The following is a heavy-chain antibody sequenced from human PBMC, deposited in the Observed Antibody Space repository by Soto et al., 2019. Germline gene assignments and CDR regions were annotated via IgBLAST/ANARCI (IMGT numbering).Heavy chain of an antibody. J-gene: IGHJ4*02. Sequence: ASVKVSCKTSGYTFTSHGISWVRWAPGRGLEWMGWISAYNGDTKYAQRVQDRVSMTTDTSTATAYIELRSLKSDDTAVYYCATPTPLRGAMITNINFDFWGQGTPVTVSS. CDR3: ATPTPLRGAMITNINFDF. CDR2: ISAYNGDT. D-gene: IGHD3-10*01. CDR1: GYTFTSHG. V-gene: IGHV1-18*04.